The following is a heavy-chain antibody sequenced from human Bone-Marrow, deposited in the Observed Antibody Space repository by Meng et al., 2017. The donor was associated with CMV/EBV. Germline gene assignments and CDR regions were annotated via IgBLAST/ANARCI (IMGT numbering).Heavy chain of an antibody. CDR2: IYSGGST. CDR1: GFTVSSNY. CDR3: ARVDSNLNYYYYYGMDV. J-gene: IGHJ6*02. Sequence: GGSLRLSCAASGFTVSSNYMSWVRQAPGKGLEWVSVIYSGGSTYYADSVKGRFTISRDNSKNTLYLQMNSLRAEDTAVYYCARVDSNLNYYYYYGMDVWGQGNTVPVSS. V-gene: IGHV3-53*01. D-gene: IGHD3-22*01.